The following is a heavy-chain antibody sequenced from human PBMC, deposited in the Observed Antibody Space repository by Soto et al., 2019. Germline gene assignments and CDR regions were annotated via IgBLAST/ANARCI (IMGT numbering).Heavy chain of an antibody. CDR2: IIPIFGTA. D-gene: IGHD6-19*01. Sequence: SVKVSCKASGGTFSSYAISWVRRAPGQGLEWMGGIIPIFGTANYAQKFQGRVTITADESTSTAYMELSSLRSEDTAVYYCARDGGSSGWSYYFDYWGQGTLVTVSS. CDR3: ARDGGSSGWSYYFDY. CDR1: GGTFSSYA. J-gene: IGHJ4*02. V-gene: IGHV1-69*13.